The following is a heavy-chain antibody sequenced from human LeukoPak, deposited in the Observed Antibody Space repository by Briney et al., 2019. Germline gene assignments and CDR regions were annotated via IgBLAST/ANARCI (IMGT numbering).Heavy chain of an antibody. CDR1: GGSLSSNSNY. D-gene: IGHD3-10*01. CDR2: VYYSGNT. V-gene: IGHV4-39*01. J-gene: IGHJ5*02. Sequence: PSETLSLTCTVSGGSLSSNSNYWGWIRQPPGRGLEWIGSVYYSGNTYYSPSLKSRVTISVDPSKSQFSLKLNSVTAADAAVYFCAILGTGSSWGQGTLVTVSS. CDR3: AILGTGSS.